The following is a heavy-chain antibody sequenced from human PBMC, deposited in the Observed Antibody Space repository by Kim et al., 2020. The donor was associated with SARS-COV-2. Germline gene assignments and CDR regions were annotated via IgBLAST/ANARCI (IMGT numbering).Heavy chain of an antibody. CDR1: GFTFSNYW. Sequence: GGSLRLSCAASGFTFSNYWMHWVRQAPGKGLVWVSRITPDGTTTDYADSVKGRFTVSRDNAKNTLYLQMNSLRTEDTAMYFCTRVQSGLVGAFDIWGQGTMVTVSS. J-gene: IGHJ3*02. CDR3: TRVQSGLVGAFDI. D-gene: IGHD1-26*01. CDR2: ITPDGTTT. V-gene: IGHV3-74*01.